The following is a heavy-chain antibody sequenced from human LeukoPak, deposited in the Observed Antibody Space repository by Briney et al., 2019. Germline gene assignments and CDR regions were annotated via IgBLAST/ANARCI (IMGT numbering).Heavy chain of an antibody. CDR1: GGSISSYY. J-gene: IGHJ3*02. CDR3: AIPAFDAFDI. D-gene: IGHD2-2*01. CDR2: IYYSGST. Sequence: SETLSLTCTVSGGSISSYYWSWIRQPPGKGLEWIGSIYYSGSTYYNPSLKSRVTISVDTSKNQFSLKLSSVTAADTAVYYCAIPAFDAFDIWGQGTMVTVSS. V-gene: IGHV4-59*05.